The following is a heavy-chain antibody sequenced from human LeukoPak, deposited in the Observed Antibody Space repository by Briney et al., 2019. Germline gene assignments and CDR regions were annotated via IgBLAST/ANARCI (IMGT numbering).Heavy chain of an antibody. Sequence: SETLSLTCTVSGGSISNYYWSWIRQPAGKGLEWIGRFYSSGSTNYNPSLKSRVTISVDTSKNQFSLKLSSVTAADTAVYYCARGFDWLLSSYFDYWGQGTLVAVSS. CDR1: GGSISNYY. J-gene: IGHJ4*02. V-gene: IGHV4-4*07. CDR2: FYSSGST. CDR3: ARGFDWLLSSYFDY. D-gene: IGHD3-9*01.